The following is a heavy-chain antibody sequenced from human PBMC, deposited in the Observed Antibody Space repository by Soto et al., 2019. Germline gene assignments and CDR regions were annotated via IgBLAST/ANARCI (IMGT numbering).Heavy chain of an antibody. D-gene: IGHD3-10*01. J-gene: IGHJ6*02. V-gene: IGHV1-69*13. CDR3: ARAEGVTRHNYYYGMDV. CDR2: IIPIFGTA. CDR1: GGTFSSYA. Sequence: ASVKVSCKASGGTFSSYAISWVRQAPGQGLEWMGGIIPIFGTANYAQKFQGRVTITADESTSTAYMELSSLRSEDTAVYYCARAEGVTRHNYYYGMDVWGQGTTVTVSS.